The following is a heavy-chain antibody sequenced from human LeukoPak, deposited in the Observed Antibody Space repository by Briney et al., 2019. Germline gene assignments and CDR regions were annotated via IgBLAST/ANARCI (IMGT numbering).Heavy chain of an antibody. CDR2: IYYSGST. D-gene: IGHD6-6*01. CDR3: ARSSFSWFDP. CDR1: GGSISSYY. Sequence: PSETLSLTCTVSGGSISSYYWSWIRQPPGKGLEWIGYIYYSGSTNYYPSLKSRVTISVDTSKNQFSLKLSSVTAADPAVYYCARSSFSWFDPWGQGTLVTVSS. J-gene: IGHJ5*02. V-gene: IGHV4-59*01.